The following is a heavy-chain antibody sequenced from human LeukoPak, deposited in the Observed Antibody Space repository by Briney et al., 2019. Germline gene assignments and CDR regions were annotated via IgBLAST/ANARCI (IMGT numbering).Heavy chain of an antibody. CDR2: ISAYNGNT. Sequence: ASVKVSCKASGYTFTGYYMHWVRQAPGQGLEWMGWISAYNGNTNYAQKLQGRVTMTTDTSTSTAYMELRSLRSDDTAVYYCARGTVVTAADYWGQGTLVTVSS. D-gene: IGHD4-23*01. CDR3: ARGTVVTAADY. CDR1: GYTFTGYY. V-gene: IGHV1-18*04. J-gene: IGHJ4*02.